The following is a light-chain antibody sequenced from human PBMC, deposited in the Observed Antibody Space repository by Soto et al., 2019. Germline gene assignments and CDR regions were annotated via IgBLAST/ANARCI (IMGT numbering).Light chain of an antibody. CDR2: ESP. CDR1: PGMNNY. J-gene: IGKJ1*01. V-gene: IGKV1-17*03. Sequence: DIPMTQSPSAMSASEGDRVNIAWRASPGMNNYLAWFQLKPGKVPKRLMYESPSLESGVPSTFSGGGSATEVTLTISSLQPEDVATYYCHRHGLYPWTFGPGTKVDIK. CDR3: HRHGLYPWT.